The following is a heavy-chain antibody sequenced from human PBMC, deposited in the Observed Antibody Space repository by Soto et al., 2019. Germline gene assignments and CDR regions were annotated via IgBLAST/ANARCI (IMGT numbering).Heavy chain of an antibody. CDR3: ARQGRGRFLAWFGRYGMDV. D-gene: IGHD3-3*01. CDR2: IYYSGNT. CDR1: GASISSGDHY. Sequence: NPSETLSLTCTVSGASISSGDHYWSWIRQPPGKGLEWIGYIYYSGNTYYNPSLKSRVIISVDTSENQFSLKLNSVTAADTAVYYCARQGRGRFLAWFGRYGMDVWGQGTAVTVSS. V-gene: IGHV4-30-4*01. J-gene: IGHJ6*02.